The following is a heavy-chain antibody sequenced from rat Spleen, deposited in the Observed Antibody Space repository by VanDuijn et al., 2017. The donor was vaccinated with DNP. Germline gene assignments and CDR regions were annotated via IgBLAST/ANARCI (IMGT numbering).Heavy chain of an antibody. V-gene: IGHV5-17*01. CDR3: AGGSDGVWFAS. Sequence: EVQVVESGGGLVQPGRSLKLSCAASGFTFSDYAMAWVRQAPKKGLEWVATISYDGSRTYYRDSVKGRFTISRDNAKNTQYLQMDSLRSEDTATYYCAGGSDGVWFASWGQGTLVTVSS. CDR2: ISYDGSRT. J-gene: IGHJ3*01. D-gene: IGHD4-3*01. CDR1: GFTFSDYA.